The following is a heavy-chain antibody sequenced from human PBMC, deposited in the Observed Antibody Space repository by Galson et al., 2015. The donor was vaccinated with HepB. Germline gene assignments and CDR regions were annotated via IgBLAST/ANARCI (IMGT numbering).Heavy chain of an antibody. V-gene: IGHV3-23*01. D-gene: IGHD3-10*01. CDR1: GFTFSSYA. J-gene: IGHJ6*02. CDR3: AKELQAGGWFGELSIYYYYGMDV. CDR2: ISGSGGST. Sequence: SLRLSCAASGFTFSSYAMSWVRQAPGKGLEWVSAISGSGGSTYYADSVKGRFTISRDNSKNTLYLQMNSLRAEDTAVYYCAKELQAGGWFGELSIYYYYGMDVWGQGTTVTVSS.